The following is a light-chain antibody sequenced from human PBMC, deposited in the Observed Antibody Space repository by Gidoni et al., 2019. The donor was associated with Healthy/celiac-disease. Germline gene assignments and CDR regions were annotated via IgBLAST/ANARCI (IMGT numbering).Light chain of an antibody. V-gene: IGKV4-1*01. J-gene: IGKJ5*01. Sequence: IVMSPSPDSPAVSLGERATINCKSSQSILYSSNNKNYLAWYQQKPGQPPKLLIYWASTRESGVPDRFSGSGSGTDFTLTISSLQAEDVAVYYCQQYYGTPITFGQGTRLEIK. CDR1: QSILYSSNNKNY. CDR2: WAS. CDR3: QQYYGTPIT.